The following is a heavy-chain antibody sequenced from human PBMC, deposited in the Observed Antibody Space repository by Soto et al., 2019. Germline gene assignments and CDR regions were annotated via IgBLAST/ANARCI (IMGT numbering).Heavy chain of an antibody. CDR1: GFPINVTY. CDR3: ARTAEGDTPRTHWYFDL. Sequence: VQLVESGGALIQPGGSLRLSCAASGFPINVTYLSWVRQAPGKGLEWLSVLYADGSTYYIDSVKGRFRISRDNAKNTLYLQMDNLRADDTAMYFCARTAEGDTPRTHWYFDLWGRGTPVTVSS. V-gene: IGHV3-53*02. J-gene: IGHJ2*01. D-gene: IGHD6-25*01. CDR2: LYADGST.